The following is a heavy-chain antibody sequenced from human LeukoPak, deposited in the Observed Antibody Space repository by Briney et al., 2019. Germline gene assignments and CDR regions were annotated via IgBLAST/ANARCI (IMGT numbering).Heavy chain of an antibody. Sequence: PGGSLRLSCAASGFTFSSYAMSWVRKAPGKWQEWVSAISCSGGSTYYADSVKGRFTISRDNTKNTLYLQMNSLRAEDTAVYYCAKDFSATRDYGDFYFDYWGQGTLVTVSS. J-gene: IGHJ4*02. CDR3: AKDFSATRDYGDFYFDY. CDR2: ISCSGGST. V-gene: IGHV3-23*01. D-gene: IGHD4-17*01. CDR1: GFTFSSYA.